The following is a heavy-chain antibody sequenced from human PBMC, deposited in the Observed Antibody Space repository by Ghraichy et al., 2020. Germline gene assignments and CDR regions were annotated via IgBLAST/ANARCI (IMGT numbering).Heavy chain of an antibody. Sequence: SQTLSLTCAVSGGSVSGYYWSWVRQAPGKGLEWIGEIGDSGRTNLNPSLKSRVTMSVDTSRSQISLNLRSVTAADTAVYYCARGRFWHIISFYYGMDVWGQGTMVTVSS. J-gene: IGHJ6*02. D-gene: IGHD3-3*01. CDR3: ARGRFWHIISFYYGMDV. V-gene: IGHV4-34*01. CDR2: IGDSGRT. CDR1: GGSVSGYY.